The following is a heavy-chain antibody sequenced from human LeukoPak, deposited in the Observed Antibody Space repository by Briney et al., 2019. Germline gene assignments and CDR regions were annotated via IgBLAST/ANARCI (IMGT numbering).Heavy chain of an antibody. V-gene: IGHV3-30*02. CDR1: GFTFSSYG. CDR2: IRYDGSNK. J-gene: IGHJ4*02. D-gene: IGHD3-16*02. Sequence: GGSLRLSCAASGFTFSSYGMHWVRQAPGKGLEWVAFIRYDGSNKYYADSVKGRFTISRDNSKNTLYLQMNSLRAEDTAVYYCAKEGYVWGSYRGHFDYWGQGTLVTVSS. CDR3: AKEGYVWGSYRGHFDY.